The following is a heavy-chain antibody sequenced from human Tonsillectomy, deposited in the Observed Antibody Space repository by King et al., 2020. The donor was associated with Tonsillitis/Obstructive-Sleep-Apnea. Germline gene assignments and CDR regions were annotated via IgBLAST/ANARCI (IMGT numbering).Heavy chain of an antibody. CDR1: GGSISSGGYY. CDR3: ARIIASRPTVYFMDV. CDR2: IYRRGIT. Sequence: QVQLQESGPGLVKPSQTLSVTCTVSGGSISSGGYYWSWLRQHPGKGLGWIGYIYRRGITHYNPSLESRVSISLDTSKHLFSLSLDSVTAADTDVYYCARIIASRPTVYFMDVWGKGTTVTVSS. J-gene: IGHJ6*03. V-gene: IGHV4-31*03. D-gene: IGHD6-6*01.